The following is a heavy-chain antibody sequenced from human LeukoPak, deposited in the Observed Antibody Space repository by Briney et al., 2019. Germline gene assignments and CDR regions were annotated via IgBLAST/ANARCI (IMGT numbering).Heavy chain of an antibody. CDR2: IKSKTDGGTI. CDR1: GFTFSDAW. Sequence: GGSLRLSCAASGFTFSDAWMSWVRQAPGKGLEWVGRIKSKTDGGTIDYAAPVKGRFTISRDDSKNALYLQMNSLKSEDTAVYYCSSLAMIRGVMPFDYWGQGTLVTVSS. J-gene: IGHJ4*02. CDR3: SSLAMIRGVMPFDY. D-gene: IGHD3-10*01. V-gene: IGHV3-15*01.